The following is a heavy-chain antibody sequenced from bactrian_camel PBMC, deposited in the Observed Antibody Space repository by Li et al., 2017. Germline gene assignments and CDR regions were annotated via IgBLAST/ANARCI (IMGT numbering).Heavy chain of an antibody. J-gene: IGHJ4*01. V-gene: IGHV3S55*01. D-gene: IGHD5*01. CDR3: ATDWRGLDYGFAY. Sequence: HVQLVESGGGSVQVGGSLTLSCVASGGTIGRYCMGWFRQIPDREREGVAVVDLDGRSTYVGSVKGRFTISRDNAKNTLYLQMNSLKTEDTAVYYCATDWRGLDYGFAYWGQGTQVTVS. CDR1: GGTIGRYC. CDR2: VDLDGRS.